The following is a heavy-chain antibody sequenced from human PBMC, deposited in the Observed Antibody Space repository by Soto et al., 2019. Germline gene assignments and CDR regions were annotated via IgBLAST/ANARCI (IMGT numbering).Heavy chain of an antibody. CDR2: IRDKVNKYAT. CDR1: GFTFSGSA. Sequence: EVQLVESGGGLVQPGGSLKLSCAASGFTFSGSAIHWVRQASGKGLEWVGRIRDKVNKYATAYAASVTGRFTISRDDSKNMAYLKRNSLKTDDTAVYYCGYDFWSGYYSVGQTSGMDVWGQGTTVTVSS. V-gene: IGHV3-73*02. J-gene: IGHJ6*02. D-gene: IGHD3-3*01. CDR3: GYDFWSGYYSVGQTSGMDV.